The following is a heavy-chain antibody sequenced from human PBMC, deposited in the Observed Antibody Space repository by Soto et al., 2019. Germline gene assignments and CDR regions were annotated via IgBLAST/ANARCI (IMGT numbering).Heavy chain of an antibody. V-gene: IGHV3-23*01. D-gene: IGHD2-8*01. CDR2: ISPNGDST. CDR1: GFTFNNYA. CDR3: AEVRLTADLRYAPHL. Sequence: EVQLLESGGGLVQPGGSLRLACAASGFTFNNYAMNWVRQAPGRGLEWVSIISPNGDSTYYADSVKGRFTISRDNSQNTVFLKMNSLRAEDTAIDFCAEVRLTADLRYAPHLWGQGTLVTVSS. J-gene: IGHJ3*01.